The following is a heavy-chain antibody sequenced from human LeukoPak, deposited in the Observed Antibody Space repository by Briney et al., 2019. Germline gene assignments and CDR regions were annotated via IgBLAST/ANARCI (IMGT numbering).Heavy chain of an antibody. D-gene: IGHD3-22*01. J-gene: IGHJ4*02. CDR1: GFTFSASA. Sequence: GGSLRLSCAASGFTFSASAMHWVRQAFGKGLEWVGRIRNKANDYATLYAASVKGRFTISRDDSTNMAYLQMNSLNTEDTAMYYCTRHGNGDDTSGYTDYWGQGTLVTVSS. CDR3: TRHGNGDDTSGYTDY. CDR2: IRNKANDYAT. V-gene: IGHV3-73*01.